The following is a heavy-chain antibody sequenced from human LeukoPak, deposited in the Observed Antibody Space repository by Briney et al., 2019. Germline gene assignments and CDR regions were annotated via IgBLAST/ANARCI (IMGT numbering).Heavy chain of an antibody. CDR2: IYPGDSDT. J-gene: IGHJ6*02. D-gene: IGHD4-17*01. Sequence: GESLKISCKGSGYSFTSYWMGWVRQMPGKGLEWMGIIYPGDSDTRYSPSFQGQVTISADKSISTAYLQWSSLKASDTAMYYCATSYGDYSYYYGLDVWGQGTTVTVSS. CDR1: GYSFTSYW. CDR3: ATSYGDYSYYYGLDV. V-gene: IGHV5-51*01.